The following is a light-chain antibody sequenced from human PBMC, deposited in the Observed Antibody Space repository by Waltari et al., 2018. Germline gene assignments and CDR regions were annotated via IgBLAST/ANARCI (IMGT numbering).Light chain of an antibody. V-gene: IGKV3-15*01. CDR2: DAS. CDR1: HGIGTD. J-gene: IGKJ2*01. CDR3: QQYRDWYS. Sequence: EIVITQSPAILSVSPGAGATLSCRASHGIGTDLAWYQKKPGQAHRLLIYDASTRAPGIPARFTGGGSGTEFTLVINSLQSEDSALYFCQQYRDWYSFGQGTKLEIK.